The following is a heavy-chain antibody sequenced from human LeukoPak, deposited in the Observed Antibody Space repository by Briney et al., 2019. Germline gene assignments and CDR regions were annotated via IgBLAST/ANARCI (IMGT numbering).Heavy chain of an antibody. V-gene: IGHV3-23*01. CDR3: AKMKGHPLPKYYMDV. Sequence: PGGSLRLSCAASGFTFSSYAMSWVRQAPGEGLEWVSAISGSGGSTYYADSVKGRLTISRDNSKNTLYLEMNSLRAEDTAIYYCAKMKGHPLPKYYMDVWGQGTTVTVSS. CDR1: GFTFSSYA. D-gene: IGHD1-26*01. CDR2: ISGSGGST. J-gene: IGHJ6*01.